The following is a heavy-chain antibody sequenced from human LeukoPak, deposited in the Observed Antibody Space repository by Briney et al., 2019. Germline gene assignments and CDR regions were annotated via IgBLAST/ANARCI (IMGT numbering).Heavy chain of an antibody. CDR1: GFTVSTYW. D-gene: IGHD6-13*01. CDR3: ASARLYSSSWYCYFDY. Sequence: GGSLRLSCAASGFTVSTYWMTWVRQAPGKGLEWVANIKEDGSQKYYVDSVKGRFTISRDNAKNSLYLQMNNLRAEDTAVYYCASARLYSSSWYCYFDYWGRGTLVTVSS. CDR2: IKEDGSQK. J-gene: IGHJ4*02. V-gene: IGHV3-7*01.